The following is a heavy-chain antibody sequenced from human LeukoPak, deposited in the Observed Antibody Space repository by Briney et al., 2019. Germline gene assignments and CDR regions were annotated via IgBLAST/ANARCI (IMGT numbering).Heavy chain of an antibody. D-gene: IGHD2-2*01. Sequence: ASVKVSCKTSGYTFSDYYIHWVRQAPGQGLEWMAWMNANNGATDSSQRFQGRVTVTRDTSITTAYKELHSLRSDDTAVYYCARAAASSHFDHWGQGTLVTVSS. CDR1: GYTFSDYY. CDR2: MNANNGAT. J-gene: IGHJ4*02. CDR3: ARAAASSHFDH. V-gene: IGHV1-2*02.